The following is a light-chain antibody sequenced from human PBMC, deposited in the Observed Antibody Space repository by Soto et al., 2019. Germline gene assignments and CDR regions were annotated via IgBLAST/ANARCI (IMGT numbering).Light chain of an antibody. CDR2: WAS. CDR3: QQYYKTPRT. J-gene: IGKJ1*01. CDR1: QSVLYSSNNKNY. Sequence: DIVMTQSPDSLAVSLGERATINCKSSQSVLYSSNNKNYLAWYQQKPRQPPKLLIYWASTRESGVPDRFSGSGSGTEFTLTISSLQADDVAVYYCQQYYKTPRTFGQGTKVEIK. V-gene: IGKV4-1*01.